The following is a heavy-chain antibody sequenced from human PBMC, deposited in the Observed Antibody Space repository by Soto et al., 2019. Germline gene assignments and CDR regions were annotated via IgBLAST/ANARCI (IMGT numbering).Heavy chain of an antibody. D-gene: IGHD2-15*01. CDR2: IWDDGSNK. CDR3: ARGVAANSY. CDR1: GFTFSSYG. J-gene: IGHJ4*02. V-gene: IGHV3-33*01. Sequence: QVQLVESGGGVVQPGRSLRLSCAASGFTFSSYGMHWVRQAPGKGLEWVAVIWDDGSNKYYADSVKGRFTISRDNSKNTLYLQMNSLRAEDTAVYYCARGVAANSYWGQGTLVTVSS.